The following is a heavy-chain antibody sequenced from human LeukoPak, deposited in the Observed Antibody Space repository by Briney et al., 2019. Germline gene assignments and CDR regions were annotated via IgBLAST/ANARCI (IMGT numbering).Heavy chain of an antibody. V-gene: IGHV3-30*18. CDR3: AKDRSWSRYSYDYYGMDV. J-gene: IGHJ6*02. D-gene: IGHD5-18*01. CDR2: ISYDGSNK. Sequence: GGSLRLSCAASGFTFTTYGMHWVRQAPGKGLEWVAVISYDGSNKYYADSARGRFTISRDNSKNTLYLQMNNLRAEDTAVYYCAKDRSWSRYSYDYYGMDVWGQGTTVTVSS. CDR1: GFTFTTYG.